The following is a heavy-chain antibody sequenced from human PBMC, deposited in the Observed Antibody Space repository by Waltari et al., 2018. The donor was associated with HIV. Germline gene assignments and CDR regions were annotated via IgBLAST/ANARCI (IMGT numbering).Heavy chain of an antibody. V-gene: IGHV4-38-2*02. Sequence: QVQLQESGPGLVKPSETLSLTCGVSGYSMRSGYFWGWIRQPPGKGMEWIGSIYHRGSTYYNPPLKSRVTMSVDTSRNQFSLNLTSVTAADTAVYYCTRDGRGAPGNCFDPWGQGSLVTVSS. CDR1: GYSMRSGYF. J-gene: IGHJ5*02. D-gene: IGHD1-26*01. CDR3: TRDGRGAPGNCFDP. CDR2: IYHRGST.